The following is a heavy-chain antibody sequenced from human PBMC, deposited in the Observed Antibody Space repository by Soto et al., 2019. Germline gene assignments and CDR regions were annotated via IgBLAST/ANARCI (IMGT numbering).Heavy chain of an antibody. Sequence: QVRLVESGGGVVQPGRSLRLSCAASGFTFSSFALHWVRQAPGKGLDWVALVSYDGNNKFYADSVKGRFTNSRDNSKKTLHLQMNGLRPEDTAVYYCATPTSSPYLAYWGQGTLVTVSS. CDR1: GFTFSSFA. D-gene: IGHD2-2*01. CDR3: ATPTSSPYLAY. CDR2: VSYDGNNK. J-gene: IGHJ4*02. V-gene: IGHV3-30-3*01.